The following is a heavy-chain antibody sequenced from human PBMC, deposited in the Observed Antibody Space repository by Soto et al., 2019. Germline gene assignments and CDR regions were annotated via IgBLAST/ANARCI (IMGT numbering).Heavy chain of an antibody. J-gene: IGHJ4*02. CDR3: TTDERTNDSDY. Sequence: GGSLRLSCAASGFTFSSAWRSWVRQAPGKGLEWVGRIKSKTDGGTTDYAAPVKGRFTISRDDSKNTLYLQMNSLKTEDTAVYYCTTDERTNDSDYWGQGTLVTVSS. D-gene: IGHD2-21*02. CDR2: IKSKTDGGTT. V-gene: IGHV3-15*01. CDR1: GFTFSSAW.